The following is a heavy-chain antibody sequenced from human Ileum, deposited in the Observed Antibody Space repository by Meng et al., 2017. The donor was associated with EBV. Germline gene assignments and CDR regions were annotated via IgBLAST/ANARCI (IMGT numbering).Heavy chain of an antibody. J-gene: IGHJ4*02. D-gene: IGHD3-22*01. CDR1: GGAISSSNW. Sequence: VHSQSSGPGRVKPSGTLSLTCACSGGAISSSNWWRWVRQAPGKGLEWIGEIHHTESTNYNPSLKSRVTISVDKSKNQFSLKLSSVTAADTAVYYCARESYSDSSGYYSLDYWGQGSLVTVSS. CDR2: IHHTEST. CDR3: ARESYSDSSGYYSLDY. V-gene: IGHV4-4*02.